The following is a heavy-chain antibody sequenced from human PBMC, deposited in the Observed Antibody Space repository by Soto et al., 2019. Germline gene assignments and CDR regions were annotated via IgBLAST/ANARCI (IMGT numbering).Heavy chain of an antibody. D-gene: IGHD5-12*01. CDR3: VGEAYIGYVHAIER. V-gene: IGHV4-59*01. CDR2: NYYSGTT. J-gene: IGHJ4*02. CDR1: AVSISSYY. Sequence: SETLSLTCALSAVSISSYYWSWIRQPPGKGLEWIGYNYYSGTTNYNPSLESRVTIPVDTSKNQFFLRLTSVTAADTPVYYCVGEAYIGYVHAIERWGPGTLVTVSS.